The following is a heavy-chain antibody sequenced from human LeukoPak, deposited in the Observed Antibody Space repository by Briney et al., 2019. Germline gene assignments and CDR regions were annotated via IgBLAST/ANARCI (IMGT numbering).Heavy chain of an antibody. J-gene: IGHJ4*02. V-gene: IGHV4-39*01. D-gene: IGHD1-1*01. CDR3: ATGEHQVQRPPGDY. CDR1: DASITIPDYY. Sequence: SETLSLTCAVSDASITIPDYYWGWIRLPPGKGLEWIGTISHTGTTYYNPSLQSRVSISVDKSRNQFSLKLSSVTAADTAVYYWATGEHQVQRPPGDYWGQGTQVTVSS. CDR2: ISHTGTT.